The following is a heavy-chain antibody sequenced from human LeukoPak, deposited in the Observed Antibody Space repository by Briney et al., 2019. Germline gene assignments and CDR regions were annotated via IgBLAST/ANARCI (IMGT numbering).Heavy chain of an antibody. D-gene: IGHD1-26*01. V-gene: IGHV4-39*01. Sequence: SETLSLTCTVSGGSISSSSYYWGWIRQPPGKGLEWIGSIYYSGSTYYNPSLKSRVTISVDTSKNQFSLKLRSATAADTAVYYCARGTSVGASIRFDSWGQGTLVTVSS. J-gene: IGHJ4*02. CDR3: ARGTSVGASIRFDS. CDR2: IYYSGST. CDR1: GGSISSSSYY.